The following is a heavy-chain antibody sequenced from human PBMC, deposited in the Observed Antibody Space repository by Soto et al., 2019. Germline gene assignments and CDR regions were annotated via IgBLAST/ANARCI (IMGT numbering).Heavy chain of an antibody. D-gene: IGHD2-15*01. CDR2: ISAYNGNT. V-gene: IGHV1-18*01. J-gene: IGHJ4*01. CDR3: ARVQLLGYCSGGSCYFGPRNPYYFGY. Sequence: ASVKVSCKASGYTFTSYCISWVRRAPGQGLEWMGWISAYNGNTNYAQKLQGRVTMTTDTSTSTAYMELRSLRSDDTAVYYCARVQLLGYCSGGSCYFGPRNPYYFGYWG. CDR1: GYTFTSYC.